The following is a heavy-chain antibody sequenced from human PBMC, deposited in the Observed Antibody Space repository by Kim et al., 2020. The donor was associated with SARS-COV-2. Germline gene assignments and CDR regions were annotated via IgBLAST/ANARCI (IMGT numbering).Heavy chain of an antibody. CDR2: INSDGSST. J-gene: IGHJ6*02. CDR1: GFTFRSYW. D-gene: IGHD3-10*01. Sequence: GGSLRLSCAASGFTFRSYWMHWVRQAPGKGLVWVSRINSDGSSTSYADSVKGRFTISRDNAKNTQYLQMNSLRAEYTAVYYCAGGGPSRAYAMDVWGQGTTVTVSS. CDR3: AGGGPSRAYAMDV. V-gene: IGHV3-74*01.